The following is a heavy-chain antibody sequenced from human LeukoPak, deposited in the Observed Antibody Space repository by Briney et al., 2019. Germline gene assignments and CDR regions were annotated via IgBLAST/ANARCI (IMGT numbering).Heavy chain of an antibody. J-gene: IGHJ4*02. CDR1: GFTFSSYA. D-gene: IGHD3-3*01. Sequence: GGSLRLSCAASGFTFSSYAMPWVRQAPGKGLEYVSAISSNGGSTYYANSVKGRFTISRDNSKNTLYLQMNSLRAEDTAVYYCARVYQGVAIFDGIDYWGQGTLVTVSS. CDR2: ISSNGGST. V-gene: IGHV3-64*01. CDR3: ARVYQGVAIFDGIDY.